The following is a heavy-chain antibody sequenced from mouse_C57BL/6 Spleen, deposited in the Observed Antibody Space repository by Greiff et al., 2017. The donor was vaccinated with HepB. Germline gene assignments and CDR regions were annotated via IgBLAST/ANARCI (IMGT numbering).Heavy chain of an antibody. Sequence: EVKLQQSGPELVKPGASVKIPCKASGYTFTDYNMDWVKQSHGKSLEWIGDINPNNGGTIYNQKFKGKATLTVDKSSSTAYMELRSLTSEDTAVYYCARRDGSSPRYWYFDVWGTGTTVTVSS. J-gene: IGHJ1*03. D-gene: IGHD1-1*01. CDR1: GYTFTDYN. CDR3: ARRDGSSPRYWYFDV. CDR2: INPNNGGT. V-gene: IGHV1-18*01.